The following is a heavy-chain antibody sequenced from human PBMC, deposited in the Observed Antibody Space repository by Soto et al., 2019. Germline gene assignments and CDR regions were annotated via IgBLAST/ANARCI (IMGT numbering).Heavy chain of an antibody. V-gene: IGHV3-15*07. Sequence: EVQLVESGGGLVKPGGSLRLGCEVSGFTVGSAWMNWVRQAPGKGLVWVGRIKSKVDGGTTDYAEPVKGRFTISIDDSKNTLYLQMESLKTEDTAVYYCTSAPQWALTDEMARSWGQGTLVTVSS. CDR2: IKSKVDGGTT. CDR1: GFTVGSAW. D-gene: IGHD1-26*01. J-gene: IGHJ5*02. CDR3: TSAPQWALTDEMARS.